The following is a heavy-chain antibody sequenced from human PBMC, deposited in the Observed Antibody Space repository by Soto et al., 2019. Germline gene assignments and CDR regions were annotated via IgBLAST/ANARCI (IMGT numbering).Heavy chain of an antibody. J-gene: IGHJ3*02. D-gene: IGHD3-3*01. CDR3: ARGRNGWDFWSGYKNPPFAFDI. CDR1: GGSISSSSYY. V-gene: IGHV4-39*01. CDR2: IYYSGST. Sequence: SETLSLTCTVSGGSISSSSYYWGWIRQPPGKGLEWIGSIYYSGSTYYNPSLKSRVTISVDTSKNQFSLKLSSVTAADTAVYYCARGRNGWDFWSGYKNPPFAFDIWGQGTMVTVSS.